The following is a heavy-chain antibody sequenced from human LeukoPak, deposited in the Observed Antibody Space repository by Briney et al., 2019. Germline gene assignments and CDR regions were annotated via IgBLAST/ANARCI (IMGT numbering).Heavy chain of an antibody. V-gene: IGHV3-30*18. CDR3: AKSGSQYCSGGTCYFDY. J-gene: IGHJ4*02. CDR2: ISYGGDTK. Sequence: GGSLRLSCAASGFTFSNYGTHWVRQAPGKGLEWVAVISYGGDTKYYADSVKGRFTISRDNSKNTLYLQMNSLTPEDTAVYYCAKSGSQYCSGGTCYFDYWGQGTLVTVSS. D-gene: IGHD2-15*01. CDR1: GFTFSNYG.